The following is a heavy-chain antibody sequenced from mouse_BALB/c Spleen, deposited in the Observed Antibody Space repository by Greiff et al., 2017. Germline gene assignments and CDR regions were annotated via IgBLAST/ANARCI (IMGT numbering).Heavy chain of an antibody. CDR2: ISSGGSYT. V-gene: IGHV5-6-4*01. Sequence: EVKLMESGGGLVKPGGSLKLSCAASGFTFSSYTMSWVRQTPEKRLEWVATISSGGSYTYYPDSVKGRFTISRDNAKNTLYLQMSSLKSEDTAMYYCTGYYYGSSYEDFAYWGQGTLVTVSA. CDR3: TGYYYGSSYEDFAY. D-gene: IGHD1-1*01. CDR1: GFTFSSYT. J-gene: IGHJ3*01.